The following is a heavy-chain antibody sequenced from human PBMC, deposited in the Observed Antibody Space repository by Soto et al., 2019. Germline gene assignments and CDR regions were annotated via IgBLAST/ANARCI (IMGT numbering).Heavy chain of an antibody. V-gene: IGHV3-64*01. CDR2: ISSNGGST. CDR3: ATQGRVVSSYYFDY. J-gene: IGHJ4*02. Sequence: EVQLVEAGGGLVQPGGSLRLSCAASGFTFSSYAMHWVRQAPGKGLEYVSAISSNGGSTYYANSVKGRFTISRDNSKNTPYLQMVSLRAEDMALYYCATQGRVVSSYYFDYWGQGTLVTVSS. CDR1: GFTFSSYA. D-gene: IGHD2-8*02.